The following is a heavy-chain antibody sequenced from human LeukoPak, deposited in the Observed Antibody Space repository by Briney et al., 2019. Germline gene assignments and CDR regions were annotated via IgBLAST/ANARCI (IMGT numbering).Heavy chain of an antibody. D-gene: IGHD2-2*02. Sequence: GGSLRLSCAASGFTFSSYSMNWVRQAPGKGLEWVSYISSSSSTIYYADSVKGRFTISRDNAKNSLYLQMNSLRAEDTAVYYCARDGGYCSSASCYTGASDYWGQGTLVTVSS. J-gene: IGHJ4*02. CDR3: ARDGGYCSSASCYTGASDY. V-gene: IGHV3-48*01. CDR1: GFTFSSYS. CDR2: ISSSSSTI.